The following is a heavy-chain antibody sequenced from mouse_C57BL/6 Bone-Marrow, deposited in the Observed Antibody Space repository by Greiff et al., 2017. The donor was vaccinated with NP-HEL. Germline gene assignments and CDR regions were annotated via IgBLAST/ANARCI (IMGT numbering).Heavy chain of an antibody. CDR3: AREDITTVVATGDY. Sequence: QVQLQQSGPELVKPGASVKISCKASGYSFTSYYIHWVKQRPGQGLEWIGWIYPGSGNTKYNEKFKGKATLTADTSSSTAYMQLSSLTSEDSAVYYCAREDITTVVATGDYWGQGTTLTVSS. D-gene: IGHD1-1*01. J-gene: IGHJ2*01. CDR1: GYSFTSYY. CDR2: IYPGSGNT. V-gene: IGHV1-66*01.